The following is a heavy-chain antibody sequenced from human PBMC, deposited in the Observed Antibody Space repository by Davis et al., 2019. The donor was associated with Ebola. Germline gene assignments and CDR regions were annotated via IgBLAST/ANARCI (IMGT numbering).Heavy chain of an antibody. J-gene: IGHJ3*02. CDR1: GFTFSSYA. V-gene: IGHV3-23*01. Sequence: PGGSLRLSCAASGFTFSSYAMSWVRQAPGKGLEWVSAISGSGGSTYYADSVKGRFTISRDNSKNTLYLQMNSLRAEDTAVYYCATYNRDSSGWSDDAFDIWGQGTMVTVSS. D-gene: IGHD6-19*01. CDR3: ATYNRDSSGWSDDAFDI. CDR2: ISGSGGST.